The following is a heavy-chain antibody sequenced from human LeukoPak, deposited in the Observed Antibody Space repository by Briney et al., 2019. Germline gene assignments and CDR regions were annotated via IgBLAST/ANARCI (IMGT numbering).Heavy chain of an antibody. D-gene: IGHD2-2*01. CDR3: VKDGGVVVVPFDY. Sequence: GGSLRLSCSASGFTFSSYAMRWVRQAPGKGLEYVSAISSNGGSTYYADSVKGRFTISRDNSKNTLYLQMSSLRAEDTAVYYCVKDGGVVVVPFDYWGQGTLVTVSS. V-gene: IGHV3-64D*06. J-gene: IGHJ4*02. CDR1: GFTFSSYA. CDR2: ISSNGGST.